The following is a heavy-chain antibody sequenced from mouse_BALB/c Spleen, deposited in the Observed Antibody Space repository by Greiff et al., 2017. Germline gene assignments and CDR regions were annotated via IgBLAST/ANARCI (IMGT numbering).Heavy chain of an antibody. V-gene: IGHV1-7*01. J-gene: IGHJ3*01. CDR3: ARYSSGYFAY. CDR1: GYTFTSYW. Sequence: VQLQQSGAELAKPGASVKMSCKASGYTFTSYWMHWVKQRPGQGLEWIGYINPSTGYTEYNQKFKDKATLTADKSSSTAYMQLSSLTSEDSAVYYCARYSSGYFAYWGQGTLVTVSA. CDR2: INPSTGYT. D-gene: IGHD3-1*01.